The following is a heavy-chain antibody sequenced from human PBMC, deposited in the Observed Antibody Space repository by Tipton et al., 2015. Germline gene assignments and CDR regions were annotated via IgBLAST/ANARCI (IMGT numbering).Heavy chain of an antibody. Sequence: QLVQSGAEVKKPGSSVKLSCKTSGDMFTNFALNWVRQAPGQGLEWMGGIAPISPTTNYAQTFQGRLTITADGPAGTVYMELSSLTPEDTAVYFCAGSQDFAVLTAIPLHGIDLWGQGAAVTVSS. CDR1: GDMFTNFA. CDR3: AGSQDFAVLTAIPLHGIDL. J-gene: IGHJ6*02. V-gene: IGHV1-69*01. D-gene: IGHD2-21*02. CDR2: IAPISPTT.